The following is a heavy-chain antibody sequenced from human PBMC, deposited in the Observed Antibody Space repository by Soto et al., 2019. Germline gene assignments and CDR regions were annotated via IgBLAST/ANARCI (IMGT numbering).Heavy chain of an antibody. J-gene: IGHJ4*02. CDR2: IGGSGRTT. CDR1: AFTFNNYA. D-gene: IGHD3-22*01. CDR3: AKSRYSDSSGDFYDY. V-gene: IGHV3-23*01. Sequence: GGSLRLSCAASAFTFNNYAMSWVRQAPGKGLEWVSGIGGSGRTTYYADSVKGRFTISRDNSNNTLFLQMNSLRAEDTAVYYCAKSRYSDSSGDFYDYWGQGTLVTVS.